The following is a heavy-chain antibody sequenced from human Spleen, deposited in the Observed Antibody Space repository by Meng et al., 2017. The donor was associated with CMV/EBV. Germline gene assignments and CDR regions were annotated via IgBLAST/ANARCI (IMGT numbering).Heavy chain of an antibody. J-gene: IGHJ4*02. D-gene: IGHD6-6*01. CDR2: INHSEST. Sequence: YGGSFSGYYWSRIRQPAGKGLEWIGEINHSESTNDSPSLKSRVTISVDTSKNQFSLKLSSVTAADTAVYYCARGPLSSSGGRRFDYWGQGTLVTVSS. CDR1: GGSFSGYY. CDR3: ARGPLSSSGGRRFDY. V-gene: IGHV4-34*01.